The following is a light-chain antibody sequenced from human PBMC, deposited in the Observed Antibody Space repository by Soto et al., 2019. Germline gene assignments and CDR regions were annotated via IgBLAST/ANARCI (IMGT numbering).Light chain of an antibody. CDR3: QQYNNWWT. CDR2: GAS. V-gene: IGKV3-15*01. Sequence: EIVMTQSPATLSVSPGERATLSSRFTQSVSSSLAWYQQKPGQAPRLLIYGASTRATGIPARFSGSGSGTEFTLTISSLQSEDFAVYYCQQYNNWWTFGQGTKVDIK. J-gene: IGKJ1*01. CDR1: QSVSSS.